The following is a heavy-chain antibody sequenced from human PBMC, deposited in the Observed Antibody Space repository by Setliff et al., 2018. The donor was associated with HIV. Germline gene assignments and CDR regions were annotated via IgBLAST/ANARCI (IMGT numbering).Heavy chain of an antibody. CDR3: VGTGVYAGAFDI. D-gene: IGHD2-8*01. Sequence: SETLSLTCAVYGGSFSGYYWCWIRQPPGKGLEWIGEINLSGSTNYNPSLKNRVTISVDTSKSQFSLKLSSVTAADTAVYYCVGTGVYAGAFDIWGQGTMVTAS. CDR2: INLSGST. J-gene: IGHJ3*02. V-gene: IGHV4-34*01. CDR1: GGSFSGYY.